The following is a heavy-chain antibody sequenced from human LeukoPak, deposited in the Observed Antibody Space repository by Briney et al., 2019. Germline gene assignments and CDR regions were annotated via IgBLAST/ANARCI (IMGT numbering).Heavy chain of an antibody. V-gene: IGHV3-30*02. Sequence: PGGPLRLSCAASGFTFSNYDMLWVRQAPVKGLEWVAFIRYDGSNKYYADSVKGRFTISGDNSKNTLYLQMNSLRAEDTAVYYCAKDRIAAHLFDYWGQGTLVTVSS. CDR1: GFTFSNYD. J-gene: IGHJ4*02. CDR2: IRYDGSNK. CDR3: AKDRIAAHLFDY. D-gene: IGHD6-6*01.